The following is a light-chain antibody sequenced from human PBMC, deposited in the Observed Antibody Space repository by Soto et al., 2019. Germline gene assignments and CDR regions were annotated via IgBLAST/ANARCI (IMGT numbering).Light chain of an antibody. CDR1: SSDIGGYNY. J-gene: IGLJ2*01. CDR3: ASYASSNTVL. Sequence: QSALTQPASVSGSPGQSITISCTGTSSDIGGYNYVSWYQQHPGKAPKLMIYDVSDRPSGVSNRFSGSKSGNTASLTISGLHAEDEAEYYCASYASSNTVLFGGGTKLTVL. V-gene: IGLV2-14*03. CDR2: DVS.